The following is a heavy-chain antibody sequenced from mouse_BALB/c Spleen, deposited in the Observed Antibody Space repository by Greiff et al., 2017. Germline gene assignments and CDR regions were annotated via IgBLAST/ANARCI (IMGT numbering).Heavy chain of an antibody. CDR3: ARGGYDGKGRGAMDY. Sequence: EVKLVESGGGLVQPGGSRKLSCAASGFTFSSFGMHWVRQAPEKGLEWVAYISSGSSTIYYADTVKGRFTISRDNPKNTLFLQMTSLRSEDTAMYYCARGGYDGKGRGAMDYWGQGTSVTVSS. CDR1: GFTFSSFG. J-gene: IGHJ4*01. CDR2: ISSGSSTI. V-gene: IGHV5-17*02. D-gene: IGHD2-14*01.